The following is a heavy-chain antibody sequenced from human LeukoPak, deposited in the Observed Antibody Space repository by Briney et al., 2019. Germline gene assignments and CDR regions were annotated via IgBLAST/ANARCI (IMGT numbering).Heavy chain of an antibody. D-gene: IGHD1-26*01. CDR2: IKEDGGEI. J-gene: IGHJ4*02. CDR3: ARSGYSHSWGY. CDR1: GFTFSSYW. Sequence: GGSLRLSCAASGFTFSSYWMSWVRQAPGKGLEWVANIKEDGGEIHFVDSMKGRFTISRDNAKNSLYLQMNSLRGDDTAVYYCARSGYSHSWGYWGQGTLVIVSS. V-gene: IGHV3-7*03.